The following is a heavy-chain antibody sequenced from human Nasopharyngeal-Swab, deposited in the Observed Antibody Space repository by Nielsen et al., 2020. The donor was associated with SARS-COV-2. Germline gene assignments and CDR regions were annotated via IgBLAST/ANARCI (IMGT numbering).Heavy chain of an antibody. D-gene: IGHD3-10*01. J-gene: IGHJ6*02. CDR2: ISSSSNYI. Sequence: GESLKISCVTSGFTFNMYSMHWVRQAPGKGLEWVASISSSSNYIYYGDSVKGRFTISRDNTQKSLYLEMNSLRVEDTAVYYCASETYYYGSGSSVGYYGMDVWGQGTTVTVSS. CDR3: ASETYYYGSGSSVGYYGMDV. V-gene: IGHV3-21*01. CDR1: GFTFNMYS.